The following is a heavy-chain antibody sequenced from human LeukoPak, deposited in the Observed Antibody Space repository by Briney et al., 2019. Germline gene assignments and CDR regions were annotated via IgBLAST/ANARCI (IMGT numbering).Heavy chain of an antibody. CDR2: IKQDGSEK. CDR3: ARDLYDYVWGSYRYTGDDAFDI. J-gene: IGHJ3*02. CDR1: GFTFSSYR. Sequence: GSLRLSCAASGFTFSSYRMSLVRQAPGKGLEWVANIKQDGSEKYYVDSVKGRFTISRDNAKNSLYLQMNSLRAEDTAVYYCARDLYDYVWGSYRYTGDDAFDIWGQGTMVTVSS. V-gene: IGHV3-7*03. D-gene: IGHD3-16*02.